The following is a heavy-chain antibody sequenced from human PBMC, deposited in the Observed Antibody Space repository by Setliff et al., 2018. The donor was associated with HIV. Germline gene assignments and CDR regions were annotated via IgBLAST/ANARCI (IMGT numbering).Heavy chain of an antibody. CDR3: AAQGVL. J-gene: IGHJ4*02. CDR2: ISSSGTTT. V-gene: IGHV3-48*04. CDR1: GFTFSSYA. Sequence: PGGSLRLSCAGSGFTFSSYAMSWVRQAPGKGLEWLSYISSSGTTTYYADSVKGRFTISRDNAKNSVLLQMNSLRVEDTAVYFCAAQGVLWGQGTQVTVSS.